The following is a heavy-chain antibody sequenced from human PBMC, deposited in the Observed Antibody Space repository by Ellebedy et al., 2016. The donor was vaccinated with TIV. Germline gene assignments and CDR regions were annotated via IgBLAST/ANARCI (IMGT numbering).Heavy chain of an antibody. Sequence: GSLRLXXTVSGGSISSYYWSWIRQPPGKGLEWIGYIYYSGSTNYNPSLKSRVTISVDTSKNQFSLKRSSVTAADTAVYYCAGIAEGAYDYWGQGTLVTVSS. CDR2: IYYSGST. D-gene: IGHD6-13*01. CDR1: GGSISSYY. CDR3: AGIAEGAYDY. V-gene: IGHV4-59*01. J-gene: IGHJ4*02.